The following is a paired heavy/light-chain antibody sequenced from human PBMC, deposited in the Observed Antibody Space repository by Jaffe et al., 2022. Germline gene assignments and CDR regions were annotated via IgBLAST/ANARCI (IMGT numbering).Heavy chain of an antibody. J-gene: IGHJ4*02. Sequence: EVQLVESGGDMVRPGGSLRLSCAASGFTFSNAWVSWVRQAPGKGLEWVGRVKRETDGGTTDYAAPVKGRFTISRDDSKNTLYLQMNSLKIEDSAVYFCAKNKLYHFDNWGQGTLVTVSS. CDR3: AKNKLYHFDN. CDR1: GFTFSNAW. V-gene: IGHV3-15*01. D-gene: IGHD2-2*02. CDR2: VKRETDGGTT.
Light chain of an antibody. CDR2: GAS. V-gene: IGKV3-20*01. CDR1: QTINSNY. J-gene: IGKJ2*01. CDR3: QQFDTSSPLYI. Sequence: DIVLTQSPGTLSLSPGDRATLSCRASQTINSNYLAWYQQKPGQAPRLLIYGASSRAAGIPDRFSGSGSGTDFTLTISRLEPEDFAVYYCQQFDTSSPLYIFGQGTKLEIK.